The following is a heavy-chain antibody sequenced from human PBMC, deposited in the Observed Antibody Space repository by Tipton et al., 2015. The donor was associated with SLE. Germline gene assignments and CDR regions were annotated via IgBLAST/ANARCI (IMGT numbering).Heavy chain of an antibody. Sequence: SLRLSCEVSGFTLGSYWMSWVRQAPGKGLEWVACVKVDGSTKYYVDSVKGRFTISRDNSKNTVYLQMSSLRAEDTAVYYCAKGAYYSSSGSFYNPDNWLDPWGQGTLVTVSS. CDR2: VKVDGSTK. CDR3: AKGAYYSSSGSFYNPDNWLDP. CDR1: GFTLGSYW. J-gene: IGHJ5*02. V-gene: IGHV3-7*03. D-gene: IGHD3-10*01.